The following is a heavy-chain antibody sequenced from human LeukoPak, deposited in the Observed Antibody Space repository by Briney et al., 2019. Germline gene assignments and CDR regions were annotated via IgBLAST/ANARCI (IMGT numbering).Heavy chain of an antibody. CDR2: ISGNGART. V-gene: IGHV3-23*01. Sequence: TGGSLRLSCAASGFTFSSYAMSWVRQAPGKGLEWVSAISGNGARTYCADSVKGRFTISRDNSKNTLYLQMNSLRAEDTAVYYCAKVAEMDTILGKFDNWGQGTLVTVSS. D-gene: IGHD5-24*01. J-gene: IGHJ5*02. CDR3: AKVAEMDTILGKFDN. CDR1: GFTFSSYA.